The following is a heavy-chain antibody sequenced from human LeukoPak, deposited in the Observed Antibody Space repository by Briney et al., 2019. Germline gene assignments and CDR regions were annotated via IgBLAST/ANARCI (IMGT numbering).Heavy chain of an antibody. J-gene: IGHJ6*02. V-gene: IGHV3-30*18. Sequence: GGSLRLSCAASGFTFSSYGMHWVRQAPGKGLEWVAVTSYDGSNKYYADSVKGRFTISRDNSKNTLYLQMNSLRAEDTAVYYCAKSERYCSSTSCYMKNYYGMDVWGQGTTVTVSS. D-gene: IGHD2-2*02. CDR3: AKSERYCSSTSCYMKNYYGMDV. CDR1: GFTFSSYG. CDR2: TSYDGSNK.